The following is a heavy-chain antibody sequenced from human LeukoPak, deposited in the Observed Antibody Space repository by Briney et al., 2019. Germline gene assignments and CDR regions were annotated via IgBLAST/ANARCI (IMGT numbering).Heavy chain of an antibody. CDR3: ARPISSGIVVVPAAMVY. V-gene: IGHV3-21*01. CDR1: GFTFSAYS. D-gene: IGHD2-2*01. J-gene: IGHJ4*02. Sequence: GGSLRLSCAASGFTFSAYSMNWVRQAPGKGLEWVSSISSRSTNIYYADSVKGRFTISRDNAKNSLYLQMNSLRGEDTAVYYCARPISSGIVVVPAAMVYWGQGTLVTASS. CDR2: ISSRSTNI.